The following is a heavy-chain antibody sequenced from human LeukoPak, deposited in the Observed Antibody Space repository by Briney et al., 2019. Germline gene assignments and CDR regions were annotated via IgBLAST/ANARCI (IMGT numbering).Heavy chain of an antibody. J-gene: IGHJ6*02. D-gene: IGHD2-15*01. Sequence: SETLSLTCAVYGGSFSGYYWSWIRQPPGKGLEWIGEVNHSGSTNYNPSPKSRVTISVDTSKNQFSLKLSSVTAADTAVYYCARYCSGGSCYYYYYYGMDVWGQGTTVTVSS. CDR2: VNHSGST. CDR1: GGSFSGYY. CDR3: ARYCSGGSCYYYYYYGMDV. V-gene: IGHV4-34*01.